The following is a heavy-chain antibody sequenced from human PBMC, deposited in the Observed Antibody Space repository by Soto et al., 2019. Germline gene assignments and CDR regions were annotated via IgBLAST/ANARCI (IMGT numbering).Heavy chain of an antibody. V-gene: IGHV3-23*01. CDR3: AKNSEPYCSGGSCYPLGRAGAFDI. CDR2: ISGSGGST. D-gene: IGHD2-15*01. Sequence: GGSLRLSCAASGFTFSSYAMSWVRQAPGKGLEWVSAISGSGGSTYYGDSVKGRFTISRDNSKNTLYLQMNSLRAEDTAVYYCAKNSEPYCSGGSCYPLGRAGAFDIWGQGTMVTVSS. J-gene: IGHJ3*02. CDR1: GFTFSSYA.